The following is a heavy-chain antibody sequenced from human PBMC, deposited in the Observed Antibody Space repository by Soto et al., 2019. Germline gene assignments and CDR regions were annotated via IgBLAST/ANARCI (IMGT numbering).Heavy chain of an antibody. CDR3: ARDGGKCVPSSGNFDM. CDR1: NYTFSNYG. V-gene: IGHV1-18*01. D-gene: IGHD1-26*01. CDR2: ISAYNGDP. Sequence: QGQLVQSGAELKKPGTSVQVSCKASNYTFSNYGINWVRQAPGQGLEWMGWISAYNGDPKLGQKFNDRVTMDTDTSTSTADMELRSLNSDDSAVDGWARDGGKCVPSSGNFDMCGEGTTVTVSS. J-gene: IGHJ3*02.